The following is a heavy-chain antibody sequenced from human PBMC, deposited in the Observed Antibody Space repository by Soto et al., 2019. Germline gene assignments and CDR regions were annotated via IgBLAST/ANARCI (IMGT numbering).Heavy chain of an antibody. CDR1: GFIFSDYS. CDR3: ARDSSGRQYYGMDV. Sequence: GGSLRLSCTPSGFIFSDYSMNWVRQAPGKGLEWISYITTTSSTMYYADSVKGRFTISRDNAKNSLYLRMNSLRDEDTAVYYCARDSSGRQYYGMDVWGQGTTVTVSS. J-gene: IGHJ6*02. CDR2: ITTTSSTM. V-gene: IGHV3-48*02. D-gene: IGHD3-22*01.